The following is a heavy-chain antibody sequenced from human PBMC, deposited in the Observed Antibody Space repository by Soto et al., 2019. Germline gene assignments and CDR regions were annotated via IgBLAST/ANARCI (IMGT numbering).Heavy chain of an antibody. CDR2: IYYSGST. CDR1: GGSISSSSYY. V-gene: IGHV4-39*01. D-gene: IGHD3-10*01. CDR3: ASLYGSGSFY. J-gene: IGHJ4*02. Sequence: ASETLSLTCTVSGGSISSSSYYWGWIRQPPGKGLEWIGSIYYSGSTYYNPSLKSRVTISVDTSKNQFSLKLSSVTAADTAVYYCASLYGSGSFYWGQGTLVTVSS.